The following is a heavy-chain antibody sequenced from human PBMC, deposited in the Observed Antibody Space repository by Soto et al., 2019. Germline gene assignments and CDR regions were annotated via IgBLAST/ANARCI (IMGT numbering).Heavy chain of an antibody. CDR1: GFSLSTSGVG. CDR3: AHTSFVLRPEAFDI. Sequence: QITLKESGPTLVKPTQTLTLTCTFSGFSLSTSGVGVGWIRQPPGKALEWLALIYWDDDKRYSPSLKSRLTITKDTPKNQVVLTMTNMDPVDTATYYCAHTSFVLRPEAFDIWGQGTMVTVSS. V-gene: IGHV2-5*02. J-gene: IGHJ3*02. CDR2: IYWDDDK. D-gene: IGHD3-3*01.